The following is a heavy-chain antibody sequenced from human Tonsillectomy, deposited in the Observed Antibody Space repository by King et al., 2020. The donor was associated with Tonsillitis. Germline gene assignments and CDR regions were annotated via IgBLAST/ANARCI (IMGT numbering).Heavy chain of an antibody. J-gene: IGHJ4*02. CDR2: IYYSGST. D-gene: IGHD6-19*01. CDR3: AAVGYSRGDLGFDY. CDR1: GGSVSSGSYY. V-gene: IGHV4-61*01. Sequence: VQLQESGPGLVKPSETLSLTCTVSGGSVSSGSYYWSWIRQPPGKGLEWIGYIYYSGSTNYNPSLKSRVTISVDTSKNQFSLKLSSVTAADTAVYYCAAVGYSRGDLGFDYWGQGTLVTVSS.